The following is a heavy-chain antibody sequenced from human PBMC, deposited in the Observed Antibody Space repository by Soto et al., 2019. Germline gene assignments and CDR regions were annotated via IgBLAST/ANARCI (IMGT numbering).Heavy chain of an antibody. J-gene: IGHJ6*02. CDR3: ARGLGHRPTRGIAFHYGMDV. Sequence: GGSLRLSCVASGFTFSHYWMHWVRQVPGKGLEWLSRIDDDGDSISYVDSVKGRVAISRDNEKNTLFLEMNTLRDEDTAVYYCARGLGHRPTRGIAFHYGMDVWGRGTTVTVSS. CDR2: IDDDGDSI. D-gene: IGHD2-2*01. V-gene: IGHV3-74*01. CDR1: GFTFSHYW.